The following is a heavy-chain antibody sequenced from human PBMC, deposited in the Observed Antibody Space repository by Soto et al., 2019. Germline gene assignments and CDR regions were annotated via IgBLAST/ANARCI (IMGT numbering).Heavy chain of an antibody. D-gene: IGHD3-22*01. CDR3: ARDAAMIVVVNKERWFDP. CDR1: GFTFSSYG. J-gene: IGHJ5*02. Sequence: QVQLVESGGGVVQPGRSLRLSCAASGFTFSSYGMHWVRQAPGKGLEWVGGIIPIFGTANYAQKFQGRVTITADESTSTAYMELSSLRSEDTAVYYCARDAAMIVVVNKERWFDPWGQGTLVTVSS. CDR2: IIPIFGTA. V-gene: IGHV1-69*01.